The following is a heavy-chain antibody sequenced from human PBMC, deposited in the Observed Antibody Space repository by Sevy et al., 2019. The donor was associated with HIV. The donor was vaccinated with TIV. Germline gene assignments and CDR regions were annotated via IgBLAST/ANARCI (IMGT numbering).Heavy chain of an antibody. V-gene: IGHV3-7*01. Sequence: GGSLRLSCAASRFTFSNYWMSWVRQAPGKGLEWVANIKQDGSEKYYVDSVKGRFTISRDNAKNSLYLQMNSPRAEDTAVYYCAREGAISFMVGATTGVFDIWGLGTMVTVSS. J-gene: IGHJ3*02. CDR2: IKQDGSEK. D-gene: IGHD1-26*01. CDR3: AREGAISFMVGATTGVFDI. CDR1: RFTFSNYW.